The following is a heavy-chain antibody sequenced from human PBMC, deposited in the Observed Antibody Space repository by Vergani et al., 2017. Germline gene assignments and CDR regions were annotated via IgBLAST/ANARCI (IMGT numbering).Heavy chain of an antibody. CDR3: VRDRGLCAGGRCYTEAWDY. D-gene: IGHD2-2*02. V-gene: IGHV3-30-3*01. Sequence: QVQLVESGGGVVQPGTSLRLSCVVSGFALNRHAMYWVRQAPGKELEWVVGISFDGTNEYYPDLVKGRFTISRDIAKNTLYLQVRSLRLEDTGVYHWVRDRGLCAGGRCYTEAWDYWGQGTPVTVSS. J-gene: IGHJ4*02. CDR1: GFALNRHA. CDR2: ISFDGTNE.